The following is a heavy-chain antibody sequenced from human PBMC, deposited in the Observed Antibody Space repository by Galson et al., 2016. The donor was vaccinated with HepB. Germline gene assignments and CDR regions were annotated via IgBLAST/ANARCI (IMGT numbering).Heavy chain of an antibody. CDR3: ARDLGGRVPHDF. CDR1: GFIFSDYA. V-gene: IGHV3-30-3*01. J-gene: IGHJ4*02. CDR2: MSYDGINK. D-gene: IGHD3-16*01. Sequence: SLRLSCAASGFIFSDYAMHWVRQAPGKGLEWAAVMSYDGINKYYAASVQGRFTISRDTSKSTLYLQMSSLRPEDTAVYYCARDLGGRVPHDFWGQGTLVTVSS.